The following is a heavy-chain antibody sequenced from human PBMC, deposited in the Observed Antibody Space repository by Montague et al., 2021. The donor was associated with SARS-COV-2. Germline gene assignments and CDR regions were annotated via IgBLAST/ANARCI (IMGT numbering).Heavy chain of an antibody. CDR1: GGSINTYY. Sequence: SETLSLTCTVSGGSINTYYWSWIRQPPGKGLEWIGYIYYSGSTNYNPSLKSRVTISVDTSKNQFSLKLSSVTAADTAVYYCARVTTNRTYYGSGSYRGFGAFDIWGQGTMVTVSS. V-gene: IGHV4-59*08. CDR2: IYYSGST. D-gene: IGHD3-10*01. J-gene: IGHJ3*02. CDR3: ARVTTNRTYYGSGSYRGFGAFDI.